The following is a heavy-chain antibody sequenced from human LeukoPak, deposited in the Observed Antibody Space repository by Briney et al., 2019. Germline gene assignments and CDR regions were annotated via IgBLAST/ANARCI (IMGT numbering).Heavy chain of an antibody. Sequence: GGSLRLSCAPSGFTFSSYGMHWVRQAPGKGLEWVAFIRYDGSNKYYADSVKGRFTISRDNSKNTLYLQMNSLRAEDTAVYYCARGVRIAVAGYIDYWGQGTLVTVSS. D-gene: IGHD6-19*01. V-gene: IGHV3-30*02. CDR3: ARGVRIAVAGYIDY. CDR1: GFTFSSYG. CDR2: IRYDGSNK. J-gene: IGHJ4*02.